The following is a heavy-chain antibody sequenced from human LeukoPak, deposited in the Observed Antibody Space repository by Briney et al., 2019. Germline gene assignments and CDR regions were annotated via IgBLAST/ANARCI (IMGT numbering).Heavy chain of an antibody. CDR3: ARDPNSAL. CDR1: GGSISSSY. D-gene: IGHD2-21*01. Sequence: SETLSLTCTVSGGSISSSYWSWIRQPAGKGLEWIGRVYTSGSTNYNYNPSLESRLTMSVDTSKNQFSLKLRSVTAADTAVYYCARDPNSALWGQGTLVTVSS. V-gene: IGHV4-4*07. CDR2: VYTSGST. J-gene: IGHJ4*02.